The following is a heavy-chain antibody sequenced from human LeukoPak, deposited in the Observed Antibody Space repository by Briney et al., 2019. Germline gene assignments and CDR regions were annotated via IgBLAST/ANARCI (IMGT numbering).Heavy chain of an antibody. V-gene: IGHV4-59*11. Sequence: SETLSLTCTVSGGPIDRHYWSWIRQPPGKGLEWIGYVFYPGSTNYNPSLKSRVTMSLDTSRDQFSLRLTSVTAADTAIYYCASRPAGSTWYGVFDYWSQGTLVTVSS. D-gene: IGHD6-13*01. CDR3: ASRPAGSTWYGVFDY. CDR2: VFYPGST. CDR1: GGPIDRHY. J-gene: IGHJ4*02.